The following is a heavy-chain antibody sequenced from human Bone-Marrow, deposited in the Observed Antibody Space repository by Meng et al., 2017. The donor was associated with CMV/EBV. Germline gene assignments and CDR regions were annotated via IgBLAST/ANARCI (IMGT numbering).Heavy chain of an antibody. Sequence: GESLKISCAASGFILSNYSMNWVRQAPGKGLEWVSSISSSGYYIHYAASMRGRFTISRDSAKNSLYLQTNSMRAEDTAVYFCARSRAIQLDALDVWGQGTTVTFYS. D-gene: IGHD1-1*01. J-gene: IGHJ6*02. CDR3: ARSRAIQLDALDV. CDR1: GFILSNYS. V-gene: IGHV3-21*01. CDR2: ISSSGYYI.